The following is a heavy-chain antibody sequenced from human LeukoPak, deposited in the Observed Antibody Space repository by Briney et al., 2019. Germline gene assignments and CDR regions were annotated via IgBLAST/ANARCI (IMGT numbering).Heavy chain of an antibody. Sequence: ASVKVSCKASGYTFTSYGISWVRQAPGQGLEWMGWISAYNGNTNYAQKLQGRVTMTTDTSTSTAYMELRSLRSDGTAVYYCAALLGCSGGSCSIDYWGQGTLVTVSS. D-gene: IGHD2-15*01. V-gene: IGHV1-18*01. CDR2: ISAYNGNT. CDR1: GYTFTSYG. CDR3: AALLGCSGGSCSIDY. J-gene: IGHJ4*02.